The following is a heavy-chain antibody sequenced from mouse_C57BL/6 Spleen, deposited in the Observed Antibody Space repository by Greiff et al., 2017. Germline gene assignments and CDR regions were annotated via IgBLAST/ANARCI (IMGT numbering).Heavy chain of an antibody. Sequence: VQLQQSGAELVRPGASVKLSCTASGFNIKDYYMHWVKQRPEQGLEWIGRIDPEDGDTEYAPKFKGKATMTADTSSNTADLQLSSLTSEDTAVYYCTTEGSSGYGAWFAYWGQGTLVTVSA. J-gene: IGHJ3*01. V-gene: IGHV14-1*01. CDR3: TTEGSSGYGAWFAY. CDR2: IDPEDGDT. CDR1: GFNIKDYY. D-gene: IGHD3-2*02.